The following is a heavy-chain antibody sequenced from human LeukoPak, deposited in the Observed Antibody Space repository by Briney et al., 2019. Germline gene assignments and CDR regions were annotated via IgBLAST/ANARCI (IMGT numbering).Heavy chain of an antibody. CDR1: GYTFTNYW. J-gene: IGHJ5*02. CDR3: ARLPPHYYEKNWFDP. V-gene: IGHV5-51*01. D-gene: IGHD3-22*01. Sequence: GESLKISCKGSGYTFTNYWIGWVRQMPGKGLEWMGIIYPGDSDTRYSPSFQGQVTISADKSISTAYLQWSSLKASDTAMYYCARLPPHYYEKNWFDPWGQGTLVTVSS. CDR2: IYPGDSDT.